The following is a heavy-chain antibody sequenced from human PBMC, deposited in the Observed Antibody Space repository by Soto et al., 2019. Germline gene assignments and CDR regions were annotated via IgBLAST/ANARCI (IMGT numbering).Heavy chain of an antibody. CDR3: ARGSGIVALPGALEDVNSAY. D-gene: IGHD2-21*01. J-gene: IGHJ4*02. Sequence: QVQLQQWGAGLVKPSETLSLSCAVYGQSFSGHSWAWIRQPPGKGLEWIGVVNDSGSRYSNPSLKSGVTPSTGTSKTQFSPKLCSVAAADTAAYLCARGSGIVALPGALEDVNSAYGGPGTLFNVSS. CDR1: GQSFSGHS. V-gene: IGHV4-34*01. CDR2: VNDSGSR.